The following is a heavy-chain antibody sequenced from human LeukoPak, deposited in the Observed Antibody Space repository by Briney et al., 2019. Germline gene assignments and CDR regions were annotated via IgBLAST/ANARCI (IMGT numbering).Heavy chain of an antibody. D-gene: IGHD3-10*01. CDR3: ARVSSGSYYYYYYYMDV. J-gene: IGHJ6*03. CDR1: GGTFSSYA. Sequence: SVKVSCKASGGTFSSYAISWVRQAPGQGLEWMGGIIPIFGTANYAQKFQGRVTITRNTSISTAYMELSSLRSEDTAVYYCARVSSGSYYYYYYYMDVWGKGTTVTVSS. V-gene: IGHV1-69*05. CDR2: IIPIFGTA.